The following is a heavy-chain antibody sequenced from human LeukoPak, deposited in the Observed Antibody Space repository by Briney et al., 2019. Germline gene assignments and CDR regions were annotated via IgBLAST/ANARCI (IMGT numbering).Heavy chain of an antibody. J-gene: IGHJ4*02. CDR1: GGSISSYY. CDR3: ARDKSGGGY. D-gene: IGHD2-15*01. Sequence: PSETLSLTCTVSGGSISSYYWSWIRQPPGKGLEWIGYIYYSGSTNYNPSLKSRVTISVDTSKNQFSLKLSSVTAADTAVYYCARDKSGGGYWGQGTLVTVSS. CDR2: IYYSGST. V-gene: IGHV4-59*01.